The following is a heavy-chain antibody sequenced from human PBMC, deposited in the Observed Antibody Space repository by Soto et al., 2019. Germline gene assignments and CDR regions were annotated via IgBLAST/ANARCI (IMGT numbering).Heavy chain of an antibody. D-gene: IGHD1-1*01. CDR1: GFIFTSHA. J-gene: IGHJ4*02. V-gene: IGHV3-30-3*01. CDR2: IAHDGSNI. Sequence: QVQLVESGGGVVQPGRSLRLSCAASGFIFTSHAIHWVRQAPGKGLEWVATIAHDGSNIYYAESVKGRFTISRDNSKYTLYLQMHSLTSEDTAVYYCASDQGYDNGNYMNYWGQGILVNVSS. CDR3: ASDQGYDNGNYMNY.